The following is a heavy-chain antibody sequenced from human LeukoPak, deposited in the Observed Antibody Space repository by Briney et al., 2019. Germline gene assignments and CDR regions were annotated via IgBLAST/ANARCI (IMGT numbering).Heavy chain of an antibody. Sequence: SETLSLTCTVSGGSTSSGDYYWSWIRQPPGKGLEWIGYIYYSGSTYYNPSLKSRVTISVDTSKNQFSLKLSSVTAADTAVYYCARAGYDSSGYSTYYFDYWGQGTLVTVSS. V-gene: IGHV4-30-4*01. CDR3: ARAGYDSSGYSTYYFDY. D-gene: IGHD3-22*01. CDR1: GGSTSSGDYY. CDR2: IYYSGST. J-gene: IGHJ4*02.